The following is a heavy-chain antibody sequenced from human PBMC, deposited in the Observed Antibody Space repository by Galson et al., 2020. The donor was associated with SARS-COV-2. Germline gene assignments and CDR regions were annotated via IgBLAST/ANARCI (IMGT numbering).Heavy chain of an antibody. D-gene: IGHD3-10*01. CDR2: ISSSGSTI. CDR3: ASAVLLWFGELLSSRSLGGY. CDR1: GFTFSSYE. J-gene: IGHJ4*02. V-gene: IGHV3-48*03. Sequence: GESLKISCAASGFTFSSYEMNWVRQAPGKGLEWVSYISSSGSTIYYADSVKGRFTISRDNAKNSLYLQMNSLRAEDTAVYYCASAVLLWFGELLSSRSLGGYWGQGTLVTVSS.